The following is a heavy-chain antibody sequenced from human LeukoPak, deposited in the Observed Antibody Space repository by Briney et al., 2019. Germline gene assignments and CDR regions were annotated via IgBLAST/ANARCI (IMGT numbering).Heavy chain of an antibody. V-gene: IGHV4-59*08. CDR1: GGSISSYY. CDR2: IYYSGST. Sequence: PSETLSLTCTVSGGSISSYYWSWIRQPPGKGLEWIGYIYYSGSTNYNPSLKSRVTISVDTSNNQFSLRLNSVTAADTAVYFCARVNSPSGDYYFDYWGQGTLVTVSS. CDR3: ARVNSPSGDYYFDY. J-gene: IGHJ4*02. D-gene: IGHD7-27*01.